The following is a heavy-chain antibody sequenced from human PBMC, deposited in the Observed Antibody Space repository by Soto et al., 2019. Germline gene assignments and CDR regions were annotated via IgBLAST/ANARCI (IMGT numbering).Heavy chain of an antibody. J-gene: IGHJ6*02. V-gene: IGHV1-69*04. CDR2: IIPILGIA. D-gene: IGHD6-13*01. CDR1: GGTFSSYA. Sequence: ASVKVSCKASGGTFSSYAISWVRQAPGQGLEWMGRIIPILGIANYAQKFQGRVTITADKSTSTAYMELSSLRSEDTAVYYCATGYSSSWHYYYYGMDVWGQGTTVTVSS. CDR3: ATGYSSSWHYYYYGMDV.